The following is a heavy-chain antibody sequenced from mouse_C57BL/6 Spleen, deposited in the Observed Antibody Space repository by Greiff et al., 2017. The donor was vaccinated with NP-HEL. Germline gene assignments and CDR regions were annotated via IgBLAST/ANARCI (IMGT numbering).Heavy chain of an antibody. CDR3: ARSALQLRLPGAYAMDD. V-gene: IGHV1-59*01. CDR2: IDPSDSYT. CDR1: GYTFTSYW. Sequence: VKLQQPGAELVRPGTSVKLSCKASGYTFTSYWMHWVKQRPGQGLEWIGVIDPSDSYTNYNQKFKGKATLTVDTSSSTAYMQLSSLTSEDSAVYYCARSALQLRLPGAYAMDDWGQGTSVTVSS. J-gene: IGHJ4*01. D-gene: IGHD3-2*02.